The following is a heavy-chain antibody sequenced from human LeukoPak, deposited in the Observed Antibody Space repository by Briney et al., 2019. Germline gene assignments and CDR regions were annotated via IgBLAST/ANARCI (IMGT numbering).Heavy chain of an antibody. D-gene: IGHD3-3*01. CDR2: ISSSGSTI. Sequence: PGGSLRLSCAASGFTFSSYEMNWVRQAPGKGLEWVSYISSSGSTIYYADSGKGRFTIARDNAKNSLYLQMNSLRAEDTAVYYCARAENGPYYDFWSGYYAERDYWGQGTLVTVSS. J-gene: IGHJ4*02. CDR3: ARAENGPYYDFWSGYYAERDY. CDR1: GFTFSSYE. V-gene: IGHV3-48*03.